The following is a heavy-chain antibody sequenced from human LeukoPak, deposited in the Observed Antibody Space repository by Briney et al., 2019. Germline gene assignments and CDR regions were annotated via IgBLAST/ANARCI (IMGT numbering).Heavy chain of an antibody. D-gene: IGHD6-19*01. CDR2: IYSGGST. V-gene: IGHV3-66*01. J-gene: IGHJ2*01. CDR1: GFTVSSNY. Sequence: GGSLRLSCAASGFTVSSNYMSWVRQAPGKGLEWVSVIYSGGSTYYADSVKGRFTISRDNSKNTLYLQMNSLRAEDTAVYYCARSSSGWYPSGWYFDLWGRGTLVTVSS. CDR3: ARSSSGWYPSGWYFDL.